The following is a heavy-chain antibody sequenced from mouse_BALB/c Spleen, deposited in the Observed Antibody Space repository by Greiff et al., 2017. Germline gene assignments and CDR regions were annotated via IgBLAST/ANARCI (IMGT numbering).Heavy chain of an antibody. CDR1: GFTFSSYT. CDR2: ISNGGGST. Sequence: EVQLVESGGGLVQPGGSLKLSCAASGFTFSSYTMSWVRQTPEKRLEWVAYISNGGGSTYYPDTVKGRFTISRDNAKNTLYLQMSSLKSEDTAMYYCARYYDGYLAWFAYWGQGTLVTVSA. D-gene: IGHD2-3*01. V-gene: IGHV5-12-2*01. CDR3: ARYYDGYLAWFAY. J-gene: IGHJ3*01.